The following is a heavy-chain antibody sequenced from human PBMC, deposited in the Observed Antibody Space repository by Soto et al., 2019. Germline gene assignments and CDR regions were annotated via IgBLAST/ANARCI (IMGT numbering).Heavy chain of an antibody. J-gene: IGHJ6*02. CDR1: GYTFTSFY. CDR3: AKPQIARRYYYGMEV. V-gene: IGHV1-46*01. CDR2: INPSGTTT. Sequence: QVQLVQSGAEVKKPGASVKVSCKASGYTFTSFYMHWVRQAPGQGLEWMGIINPSGTTTDYAQKFQGRVTMTRDTSTSTYYMELSSLTSEDTAVYYCAKPQIARRYYYGMEVWGQGTAVTVSS.